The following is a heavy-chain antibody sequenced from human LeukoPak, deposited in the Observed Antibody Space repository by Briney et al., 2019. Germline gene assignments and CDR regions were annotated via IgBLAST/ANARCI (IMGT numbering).Heavy chain of an antibody. V-gene: IGHV3-11*01. CDR2: ISSSGSTI. CDR1: GFTFSDYY. D-gene: IGHD5-18*01. J-gene: IGHJ4*02. CDR3: ASAWIQLWARD. Sequence: GGSLRLSCAASGFTFSDYYMSWIRQAPGKVLEWVSYISSSGSTIYYADSVKGRFTISRDNAKNSLYLQMNSLRAEDTAVYYCASAWIQLWARDWGQGTLVTVSS.